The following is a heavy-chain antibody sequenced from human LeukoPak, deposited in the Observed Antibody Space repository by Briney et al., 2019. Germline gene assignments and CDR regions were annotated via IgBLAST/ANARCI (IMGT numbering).Heavy chain of an antibody. V-gene: IGHV3-21*01. Sequence: PGGSLRLSCEASGFTFSTYGMIWVRQAPGKGPEWVSSISSISTYRHYADAVKGRFTISRHNTKNSLYLQMDSLRVEDTAVYYCARTHIPQYDFWTASIWGQGTLVAVSS. CDR1: GFTFSTYG. D-gene: IGHD3-3*01. CDR2: ISSISTYR. J-gene: IGHJ4*02. CDR3: ARTHIPQYDFWTASI.